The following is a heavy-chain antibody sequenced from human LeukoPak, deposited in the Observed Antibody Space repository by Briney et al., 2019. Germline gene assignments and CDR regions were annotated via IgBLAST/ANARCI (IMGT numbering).Heavy chain of an antibody. CDR1: GFTLSSYR. Sequence: PGGSLRLSCAASGFTLSSYRMHWLRHATGKGLVWVSCIKSDGSSTIYADSVKGRFTISRDNAKNTLYLQMKSLRAEDTSVYYFARTLGLTSWYYFDYWGQGTLVTVSS. J-gene: IGHJ4*02. V-gene: IGHV3-74*01. D-gene: IGHD2-8*02. CDR2: IKSDGSST. CDR3: ARTLGLTSWYYFDY.